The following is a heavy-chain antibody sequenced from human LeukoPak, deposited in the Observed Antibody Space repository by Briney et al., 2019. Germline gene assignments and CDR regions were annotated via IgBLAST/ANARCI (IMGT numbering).Heavy chain of an antibody. CDR1: GGTFSSYA. CDR2: ISPNSGGA. D-gene: IGHD3-16*02. V-gene: IGHV1-2*02. J-gene: IGHJ4*02. CDR3: ARVYYLWESYRYLFDY. Sequence: ASAKVSCKASGGTFSSYAISWVRQAPGQGLEWMGWISPNSGGANYAQKFRGRVTMTRDTSITTAYMELSSLKSDDTALYYCARVYYLWESYRYLFDYWGQGSLVTVSS.